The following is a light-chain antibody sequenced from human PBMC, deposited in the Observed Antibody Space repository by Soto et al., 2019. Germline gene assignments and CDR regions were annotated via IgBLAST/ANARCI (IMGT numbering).Light chain of an antibody. CDR3: GTWDSSLSSWV. J-gene: IGLJ3*02. Sequence: QSVLTQPPSVSAAPGQRVTISCSGSYSNIGNNYVSWYQQFPGTAPKLLIYDNNKRPSGTPDRFSGSKSGTSATLGITGLEAGDDADYDCGTWDSSLSSWVFGGGTKLTVL. V-gene: IGLV1-51*01. CDR1: YSNIGNNY. CDR2: DNN.